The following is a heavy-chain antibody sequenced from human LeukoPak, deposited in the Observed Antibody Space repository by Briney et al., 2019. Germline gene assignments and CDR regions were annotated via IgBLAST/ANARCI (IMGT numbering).Heavy chain of an antibody. CDR2: INHSGST. CDR3: ARFYYGSGISAALDY. V-gene: IGHV4-34*01. CDR1: GGSFSGYY. D-gene: IGHD3-10*01. Sequence: SETLSLTCAVYGGSFSGYYWSWIRQPPGKGLEWIGEINHSGSTNYNPSLKSRVTISVDTSKNQFSLKLTSVTAADTTVYYCARFYYGSGISAALDYWGQGTLVTVSS. J-gene: IGHJ4*02.